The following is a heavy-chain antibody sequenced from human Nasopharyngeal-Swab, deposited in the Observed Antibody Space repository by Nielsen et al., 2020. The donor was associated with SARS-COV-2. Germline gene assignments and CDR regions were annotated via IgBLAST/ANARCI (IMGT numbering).Heavy chain of an antibody. Sequence: GGSLRLSCAASGFTFDDYAMHWVRQAPGKGLEWVSGISWNSGSIGYADSVKGRFTISRDNAKNSLYLQMNSLRAEDTALYYCAKDIGYCSGGSCYLFDYWGRGTLVTVSS. CDR2: ISWNSGSI. CDR1: GFTFDDYA. V-gene: IGHV3-9*01. CDR3: AKDIGYCSGGSCYLFDY. J-gene: IGHJ4*02. D-gene: IGHD2-15*01.